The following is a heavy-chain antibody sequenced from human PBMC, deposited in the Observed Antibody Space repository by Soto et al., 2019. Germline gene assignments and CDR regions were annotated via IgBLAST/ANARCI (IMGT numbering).Heavy chain of an antibody. J-gene: IGHJ4*02. V-gene: IGHV3-23*01. D-gene: IGHD1-26*01. Sequence: EVQLLESGGGLVQPGGSLRLSCAASGFTFASQAMSWIRQAPGRGLEWVSSASGAGTAYYADSVKGRFAISRDNSKSTLYLQMNSLRGEDTAVYYCTNGGAGLSDFDYWGQGAVVTVSS. CDR2: ASGAGTA. CDR3: TNGGAGLSDFDY. CDR1: GFTFASQA.